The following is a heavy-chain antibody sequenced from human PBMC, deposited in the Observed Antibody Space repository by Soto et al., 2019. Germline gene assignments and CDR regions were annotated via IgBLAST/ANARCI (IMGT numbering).Heavy chain of an antibody. CDR1: GYTFTSYD. V-gene: IGHV1-8*01. J-gene: IGHJ3*02. D-gene: IGHD6-6*01. Sequence: EASVKVSCKASGYTFTSYDINWVRQATGQGLEWMGWMNPNSGNTGYAQKFQGRVTMTRNTSISTAYMELSSLRSEDTAVYYCARGRTGAARWGGAFDIWGQGTMVTVSS. CDR2: MNPNSGNT. CDR3: ARGRTGAARWGGAFDI.